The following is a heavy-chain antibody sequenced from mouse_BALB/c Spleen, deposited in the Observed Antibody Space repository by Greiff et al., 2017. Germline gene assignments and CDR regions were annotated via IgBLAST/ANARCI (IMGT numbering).Heavy chain of an antibody. CDR2: IDPETGGT. J-gene: IGHJ3*01. Sequence: QVQLQQSGAELVRPGASVTLSCKASGYTFTDYEMHWVKQTPVHGLEWIGAIDPETGGTAYNQKFKGKATLTADKSSSTAYMELRSLTSEDSAVYYCTRFPVIYGSDEAWFAYWGQGTLVTVSA. V-gene: IGHV1-15*01. CDR1: GYTFTDYE. CDR3: TRFPVIYGSDEAWFAY. D-gene: IGHD1-1*02.